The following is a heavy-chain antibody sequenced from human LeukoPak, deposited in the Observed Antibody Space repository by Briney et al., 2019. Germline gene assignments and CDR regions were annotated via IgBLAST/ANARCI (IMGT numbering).Heavy chain of an antibody. J-gene: IGHJ3*02. CDR2: INPNSGGT. V-gene: IGHV1-2*06. CDR1: GYTFTGYY. Sequence: GASVKVSFKASGYTFTGYYMHWVRQAPGQGLEWMGRINPNSGGTNYAQKFQGRVTMTRDTSISTAYMELSRLRSDDTAVYYCARDRITMVRGVPSRAFDIWGQGTMVTVST. D-gene: IGHD3-10*01. CDR3: ARDRITMVRGVPSRAFDI.